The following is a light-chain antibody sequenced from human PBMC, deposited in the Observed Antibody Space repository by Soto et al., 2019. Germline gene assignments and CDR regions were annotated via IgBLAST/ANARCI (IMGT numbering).Light chain of an antibody. V-gene: IGLV2-14*01. Sequence: QSALTQPASVSGSPGQSVTISCTGTSSDVGGYNYVSWYQQHPGKAPKLMIYEVNNRPSGVSNRFSGSKSGSTASLTISGLQAEDEADYYCSSYTSSSTPYVVLGGGTKLTVL. J-gene: IGLJ2*01. CDR2: EVN. CDR3: SSYTSSSTPYVV. CDR1: SSDVGGYNY.